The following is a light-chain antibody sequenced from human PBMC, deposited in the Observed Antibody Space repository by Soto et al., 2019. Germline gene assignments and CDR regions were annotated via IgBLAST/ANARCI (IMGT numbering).Light chain of an antibody. Sequence: DIQMTQSPSSLSASVGDRVTITCRASQSISSYLNWYQQKPGKAPKLLIYAASSLQSGVPSRFSGSGSGTDFTLTISSLQPEDFATYYCQQSYSTLTVGQGTKVDSK. CDR1: QSISSY. CDR2: AAS. J-gene: IGKJ1*01. V-gene: IGKV1-39*01. CDR3: QQSYSTLT.